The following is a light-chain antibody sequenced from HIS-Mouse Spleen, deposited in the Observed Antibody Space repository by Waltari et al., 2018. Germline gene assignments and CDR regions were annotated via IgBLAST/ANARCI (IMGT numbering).Light chain of an antibody. J-gene: IGKJ2*01. CDR2: WAS. CDR3: QQYYSTPYT. CDR1: QSVLYSSNNKNY. Sequence: DIVMTQSPDSLAVSLGERATINCKSSQSVLYSSNNKNYLAWYQQKPGPPPKLLIYWASTPESGVPDRFSGSGSGTDFTLTISSLQAEDVAVYYCQQYYSTPYTFGQGTKLEIK. V-gene: IGKV4-1*01.